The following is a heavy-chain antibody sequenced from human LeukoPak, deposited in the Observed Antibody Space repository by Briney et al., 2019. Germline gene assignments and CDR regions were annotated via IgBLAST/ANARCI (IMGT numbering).Heavy chain of an antibody. CDR2: TYSGET. Sequence: AGGSLRLSCAASGFTVSNNYMSWVRQAPGRLEWLSVTYSGETQYADSVKGRSTISRDDSKNTLYLQMNSLRAEDTAIYYCVRDQFSWGQGTTVTVSS. J-gene: IGHJ6*02. V-gene: IGHV3-66*01. D-gene: IGHD3-3*01. CDR3: VRDQFS. CDR1: GFTVSNNY.